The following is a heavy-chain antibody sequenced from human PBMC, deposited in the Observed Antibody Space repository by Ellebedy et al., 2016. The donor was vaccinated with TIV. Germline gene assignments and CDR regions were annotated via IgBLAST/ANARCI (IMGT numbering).Heavy chain of an antibody. CDR1: GYAFTHYG. CDR2: INGGDGYP. Sequence: AASVKVSCKASGYAFTHYGLHWVRQAPGHGLEWMAWINGGDGYPKYSWKFQGRVSFTRDTSATTAYMELSSLTSEDTAVYYCARPGDAWGIDFWGQGTLVTVSS. V-gene: IGHV1-3*01. CDR3: ARPGDAWGIDF. D-gene: IGHD3-16*01. J-gene: IGHJ4*02.